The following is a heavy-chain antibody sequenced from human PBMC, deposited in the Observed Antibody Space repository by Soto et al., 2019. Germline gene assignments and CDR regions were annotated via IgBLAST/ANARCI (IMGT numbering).Heavy chain of an antibody. CDR1: GASVGSGSFY. D-gene: IGHD2-15*01. Sequence: SETLSLTCTVSGASVGSGSFYWSWIRQPPGKGLEWIGYVFFSGSTNYNPSLKSRVTISVDTSKNQFSLKLSSVTAADTAVYYAARERYGSGRSCFARNYNWFDPWGHGTLVTVSS. CDR3: ARERYGSGRSCFARNYNWFDP. V-gene: IGHV4-61*01. CDR2: VFFSGST. J-gene: IGHJ5*02.